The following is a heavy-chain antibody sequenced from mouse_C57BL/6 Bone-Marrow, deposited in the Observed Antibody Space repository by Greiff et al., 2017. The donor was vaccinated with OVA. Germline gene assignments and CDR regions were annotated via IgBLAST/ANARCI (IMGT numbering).Heavy chain of an antibody. V-gene: IGHV1-64*01. Sequence: VQLQQPGAELVKPGASVKLSCKASGYTFTSYWMHWVKQRPGQGLEWIGMIHPNSGSTNYNEKFKSQATLTVDKSSSTAYMQLSSLTSEDSAVYYCARSGKVWFAYWGQGTLVTVSA. D-gene: IGHD1-3*01. CDR3: ARSGKVWFAY. CDR2: IHPNSGST. CDR1: GYTFTSYW. J-gene: IGHJ3*01.